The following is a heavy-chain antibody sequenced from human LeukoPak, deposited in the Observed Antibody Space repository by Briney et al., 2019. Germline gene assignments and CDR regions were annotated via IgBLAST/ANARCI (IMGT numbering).Heavy chain of an antibody. CDR2: INPNSGGT. CDR3: AREVDTAMVCFDY. D-gene: IGHD5-18*01. V-gene: IGHV1-2*02. Sequence: GASVKVSCKASGYTFTGYYMHWVRQAPGQGLEWMGWINPNSGGTNYAQKFQGRVTMTRDTSISTAYMELSRLRSDDTAVYYCAREVDTAMVCFDYWGQGTLVTVSS. J-gene: IGHJ4*02. CDR1: GYTFTGYY.